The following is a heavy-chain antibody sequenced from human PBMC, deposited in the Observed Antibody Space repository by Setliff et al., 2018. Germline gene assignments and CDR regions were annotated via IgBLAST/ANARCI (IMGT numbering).Heavy chain of an antibody. Sequence: SETLSLTCTVSGGSISSYYWSWIRQPAGKGLEWIGHIYIGGSANYNPSLKSRVTMSVDTSKNQFSLKLSSVTAADTAVYYCARRERLVYYFDYWGQGTLVTVSS. CDR1: GGSISSYY. CDR3: ARRERLVYYFDY. CDR2: IYIGGSA. D-gene: IGHD6-19*01. J-gene: IGHJ4*02. V-gene: IGHV4-4*07.